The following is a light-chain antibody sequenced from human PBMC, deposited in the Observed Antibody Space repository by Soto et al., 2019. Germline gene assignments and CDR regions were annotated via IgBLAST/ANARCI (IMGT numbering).Light chain of an antibody. J-gene: IGKJ5*01. Sequence: GDRVTITYRASQSISSYLNWYQQKPGKAPKLLIYAASSLQSGVPSRFSGSGSGTDFTLTISSLQPEDFATYYCQQSYSTPVTFGQGTRLEI. V-gene: IGKV1-39*01. CDR1: QSISSY. CDR2: AAS. CDR3: QQSYSTPVT.